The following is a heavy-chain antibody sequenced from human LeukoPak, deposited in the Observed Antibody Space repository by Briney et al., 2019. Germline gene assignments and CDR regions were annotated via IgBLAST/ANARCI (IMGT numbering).Heavy chain of an antibody. CDR3: ARQPQVAHFDY. CDR1: GFTFTSYT. Sequence: GGSLRLSCAASGFTFTSYTMSWVRQAPGKGLGWVSSITNNGVHTYYTDSVKGRFTISRDNANNSLYLQMNSLSAEDTAIYYCARQPQVAHFDYWGQGTLVSVSS. CDR2: ITNNGVHT. J-gene: IGHJ4*02. V-gene: IGHV3-21*01. D-gene: IGHD2-15*01.